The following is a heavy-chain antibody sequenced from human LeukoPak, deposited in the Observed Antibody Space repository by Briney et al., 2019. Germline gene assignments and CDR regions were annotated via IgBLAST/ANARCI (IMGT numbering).Heavy chain of an antibody. V-gene: IGHV3-21*01. D-gene: IGHD2-15*01. CDR3: ARGADGVSSNSRGWFDP. Sequence: GGSLRLSCAASGFTFSTYNMNWVRQAPGKGLEWVSSISTSSSYIYYADSVKGRFTISRDNARNSLYLQMNTLRAEDTAVYSCARGADGVSSNSRGWFDPWGQGTLVTVSS. CDR2: ISTSSSYI. J-gene: IGHJ5*02. CDR1: GFTFSTYN.